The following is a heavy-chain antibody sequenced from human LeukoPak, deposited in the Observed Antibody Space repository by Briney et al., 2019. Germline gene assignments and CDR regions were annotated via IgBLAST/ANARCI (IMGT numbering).Heavy chain of an antibody. CDR1: GFTVSVNY. J-gene: IGHJ4*02. CDR3: AKDLRSIAAAGTDY. CDR2: IYSGGNT. Sequence: GGSLRLSCAAFGFTVSVNYMSWVRQAPGKGLECVSVIYSGGNTYYADSVKGRFTISRDNSKNTLYLQMNSLRAEDTAVYYCAKDLRSIAAAGTDYWGQGTLVTVSS. V-gene: IGHV3-66*01. D-gene: IGHD6-13*01.